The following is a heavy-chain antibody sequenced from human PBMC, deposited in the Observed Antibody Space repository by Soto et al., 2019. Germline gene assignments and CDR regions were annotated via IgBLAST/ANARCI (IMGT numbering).Heavy chain of an antibody. D-gene: IGHD2-21*01. CDR2: ITSNGGNT. CDR1: GFTFSSYA. CDR3: ARRIPFGYGMDV. V-gene: IGHV3-64*01. Sequence: GGSLRLSCAASGFTFSSYAMHWVRQAPGKGLEYFSAITSNGGNTDYASSVKGRFTISRDNSKNTLYLQMGSLRAEDMAVYYCARRIPFGYGMDVWGQGTTVTVS. J-gene: IGHJ6*02.